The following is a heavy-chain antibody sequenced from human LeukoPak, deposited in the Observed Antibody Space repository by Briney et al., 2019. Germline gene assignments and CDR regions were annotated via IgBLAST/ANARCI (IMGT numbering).Heavy chain of an antibody. CDR3: AKWAQDYGDYSWFDP. V-gene: IGHV4-59*08. CDR1: GGSISGYY. D-gene: IGHD4-17*01. J-gene: IGHJ5*02. Sequence: SETLSLTCTVSGGSISGYYWSWIRQPPGKGPEWIGHIHYMGSTNYNPSLKSRVTMSIDTSKNQLSLNLQSVTAADTAVCYCAKWAQDYGDYSWFDPWGQGTLVTVSS. CDR2: IHYMGST.